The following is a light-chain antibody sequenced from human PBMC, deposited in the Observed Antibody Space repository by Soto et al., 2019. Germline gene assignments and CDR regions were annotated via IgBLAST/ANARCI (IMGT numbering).Light chain of an antibody. Sequence: QSALTQPASVSGSPGQSITISCTGTNSDVGAFRFVTWYQQHPGKAPKLMIYEVSNRPAGVSDRFSGSKSGNTASLTISGLQADDEGYYYCSSYTSRSTLYVFGTGTKVTVL. CDR3: SSYTSRSTLYV. V-gene: IGLV2-14*01. CDR1: NSDVGAFRF. J-gene: IGLJ1*01. CDR2: EVS.